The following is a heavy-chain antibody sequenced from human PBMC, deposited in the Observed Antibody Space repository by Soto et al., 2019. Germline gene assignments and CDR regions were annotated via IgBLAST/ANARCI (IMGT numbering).Heavy chain of an antibody. D-gene: IGHD2-2*01. V-gene: IGHV4-39*01. CDR2: IYYSGST. CDR3: SGRVVVVPAAHFWSGYYFHY. CDR1: GASISSSSYY. J-gene: IGHJ4*02. Sequence: QLQLQESGPGLVKPSEHLSLTCTVSGASISSSSYYWGGIRQRPGKGLEWIESIYYSGSTYYNPSLKGRVPIAVDTSKDHFSLGLSSVTAAGTSGYYCSGRVVVVPAAHFWSGYYFHYWGPGTLVTVSS.